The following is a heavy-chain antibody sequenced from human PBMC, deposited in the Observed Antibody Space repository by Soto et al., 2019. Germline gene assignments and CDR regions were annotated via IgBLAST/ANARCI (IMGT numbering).Heavy chain of an antibody. J-gene: IGHJ3*02. D-gene: IGHD3-22*01. CDR3: AKKDSYDSSGYSPGGAFDI. Sequence: SETLSLTCTVSGGSISSSSYYWGWIRQPPGKGLEWIGSIYYSGSTYYNPSLKSRVTISVDTSKNQFSLKLSSVTAADTAVYYCAKKDSYDSSGYSPGGAFDIWGQGTMVTVSS. CDR1: GGSISSSSYY. V-gene: IGHV4-39*01. CDR2: IYYSGST.